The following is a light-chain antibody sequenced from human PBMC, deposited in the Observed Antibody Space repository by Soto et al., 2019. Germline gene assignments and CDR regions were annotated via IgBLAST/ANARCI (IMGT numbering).Light chain of an antibody. CDR2: EGT. J-gene: IGLJ1*01. CDR3: YSYAGDSLYV. Sequence: QSALTQPASVSGSPGQSITISCTGTSSDVGSYDLVSWYQHHQGKVPKLMVYEGTKRPSGVSDRFSGSKSGNTASLTISGLQSEDEADYYFYSYAGDSLYVFGTGTKLTVL. V-gene: IGLV2-23*01. CDR1: SSDVGSYDL.